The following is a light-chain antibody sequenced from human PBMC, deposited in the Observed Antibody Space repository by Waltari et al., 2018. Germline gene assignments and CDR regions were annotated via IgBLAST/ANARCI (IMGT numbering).Light chain of an antibody. V-gene: IGKV1-5*03. Sequence: DIQMTQSPSTLSASVGDTITITCRASQSISNYLAWDQQKPGKASKLLIYKASSSGSGVPSRFSGSGSGTEFTLTISSLQPDDFATYYCQQYNTYSSFGQGTKLEIK. CDR2: KAS. CDR3: QQYNTYSS. CDR1: QSISNY. J-gene: IGKJ2*03.